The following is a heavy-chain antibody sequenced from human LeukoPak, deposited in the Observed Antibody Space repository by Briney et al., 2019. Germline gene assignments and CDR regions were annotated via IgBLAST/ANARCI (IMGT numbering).Heavy chain of an antibody. Sequence: GGSLRLSCAASGFTFSSYGMHWVRQAPGKGLEWVAVIWYDGSNKYYADSVKGRFTISRDNSKNTLYLQMNSLRAEDTAVYYCARLAYSNYRHYYYYYMDVWGKGTTVTVSS. D-gene: IGHD4-11*01. J-gene: IGHJ6*03. V-gene: IGHV3-33*01. CDR3: ARLAYSNYRHYYYYYMDV. CDR1: GFTFSSYG. CDR2: IWYDGSNK.